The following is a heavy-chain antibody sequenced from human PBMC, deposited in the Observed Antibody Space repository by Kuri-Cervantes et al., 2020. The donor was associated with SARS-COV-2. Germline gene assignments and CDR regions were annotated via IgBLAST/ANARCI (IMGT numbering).Heavy chain of an antibody. CDR2: IYRGGTT. CDR3: ARHRDFWNDGIDV. J-gene: IGHJ6*02. Sequence: GESLKISCAVSGFTVSRNYMSWVRQAPGKGLEWVSIIYRGGTTYYADSVKGRFTISRDISKDTVYLQMDTLRAEGTAVYYCARHRDFWNDGIDVWGQGTTVTVSS. V-gene: IGHV3-53*01. D-gene: IGHD3-3*01. CDR1: GFTVSRNY.